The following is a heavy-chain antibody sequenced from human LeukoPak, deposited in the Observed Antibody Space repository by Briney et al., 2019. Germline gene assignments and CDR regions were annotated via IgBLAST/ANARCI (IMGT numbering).Heavy chain of an antibody. V-gene: IGHV4-4*07. D-gene: IGHD3-10*01. J-gene: IGHJ6*03. Sequence: SETLSLTCGVSGGPLTIHYWNWIRQPAGKGLEWIGRIYSSGSTSYNPSLKSRLTMSIDTSNNQFSLRLTSVTAADSAVYYCAGQIPNGLWAGDLVSPEYNYFMDVWGKGTTVTVSS. CDR1: GGPLTIHY. CDR2: IYSSGST. CDR3: AGQIPNGLWAGDLVSPEYNYFMDV.